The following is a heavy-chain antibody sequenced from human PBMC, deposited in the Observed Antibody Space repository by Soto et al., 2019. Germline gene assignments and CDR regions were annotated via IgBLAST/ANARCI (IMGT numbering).Heavy chain of an antibody. CDR3: AGDPGDRNGMIV. J-gene: IGHJ6*02. V-gene: IGHV3-66*01. CDR2: IYSGGST. CDR1: GFTVSRDY. D-gene: IGHD1-26*01. Sequence: EVQVVESGGGLVQPGGSLRLSCAASGFTVSRDYMNWVRQAPGKGLECVSVIYSGGSTYYADSVKGRFTISRDNSKNTLYLQMNSLRAEDTAVYYCAGDPGDRNGMIVWGQRTTVTVPS.